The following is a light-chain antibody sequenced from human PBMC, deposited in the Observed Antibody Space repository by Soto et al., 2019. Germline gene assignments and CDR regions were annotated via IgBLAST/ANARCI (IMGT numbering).Light chain of an antibody. CDR2: GAS. J-gene: IGKJ1*01. Sequence: ESVLTQSPATLSLSPGEKATLSCRASQSVSSSYLAWYQQKPGQAPRLLIYGASSRATGIPDRFSGSGSGTDFTLTVSRLEPEDFAVYYCQQFGSSSWTFGQGTK. CDR1: QSVSSSY. CDR3: QQFGSSSWT. V-gene: IGKV3-20*01.